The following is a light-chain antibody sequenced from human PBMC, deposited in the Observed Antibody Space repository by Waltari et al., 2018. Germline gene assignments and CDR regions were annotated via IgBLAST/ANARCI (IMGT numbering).Light chain of an antibody. Sequence: EIVLTQSPDFQSVTPKEKVTITCRASQSIGSSLHWYQQKPDQSPKPRIKCASQSFSGVPSIFSGSGSGTDFTLTIDSLETEDVATYYCHQSSSVPHNFGQGTKLEI. CDR2: CAS. J-gene: IGKJ2*01. V-gene: IGKV6-21*01. CDR3: HQSSSVPHN. CDR1: QSIGSS.